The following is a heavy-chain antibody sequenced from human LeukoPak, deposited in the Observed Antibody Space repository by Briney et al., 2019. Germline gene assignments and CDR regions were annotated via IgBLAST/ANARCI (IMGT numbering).Heavy chain of an antibody. CDR1: GGTFSSYA. D-gene: IGHD6-13*01. J-gene: IGHJ4*02. V-gene: IGHV1-46*01. CDR2: INPSGGST. Sequence: ASVKVSCKASGGTFSSYAISWVRQAPGQGLEWMGIINPSGGSTRYAQKFQGRVTMTRDTSTSTVYMELSSLTSEDTAVYYCARGPATGTAWPFDYWGQGTLVTVSS. CDR3: ARGPATGTAWPFDY.